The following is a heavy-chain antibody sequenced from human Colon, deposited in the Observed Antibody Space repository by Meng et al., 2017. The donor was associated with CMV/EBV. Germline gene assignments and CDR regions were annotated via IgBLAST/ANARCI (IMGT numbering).Heavy chain of an antibody. V-gene: IGHV1-69*10. CDR3: ARGQYYYDANRFVFYYFDY. D-gene: IGHD3-22*01. Sequence: KISCKPSGGSFSSYAISWMRQVPGQGLEWVGGIIPILNIPSYAQRLQGRITLSADPSTTTAYMELSSLRSEDTAIYYCARGQYYYDANRFVFYYFDYWGQGTLVTVSS. CDR2: IIPILNIP. CDR1: GGSFSSYA. J-gene: IGHJ4*02.